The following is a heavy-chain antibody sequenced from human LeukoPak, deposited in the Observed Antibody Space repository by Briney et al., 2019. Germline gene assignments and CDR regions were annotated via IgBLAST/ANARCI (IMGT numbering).Heavy chain of an antibody. D-gene: IGHD3-16*01. CDR2: IRNKAKSYTT. J-gene: IGHJ4*02. CDR3: VRITFGGIVAF. V-gene: IGHV3-72*01. Sequence: GSLRLSCAASGFTFSDYYMDWVRQAPGKGLEWVGRIRNKAKSYTTEYAASVKGRFTISREDSKNSLYLQMNSLNTEDTAVYYCVRITFGGIVAFWGQGTLVTVSS. CDR1: GFTFSDYY.